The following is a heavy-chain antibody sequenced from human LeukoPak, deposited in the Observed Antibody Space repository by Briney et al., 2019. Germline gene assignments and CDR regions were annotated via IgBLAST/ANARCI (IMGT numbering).Heavy chain of an antibody. CDR3: ARKKDVLDY. V-gene: IGHV4-39*07. CDR2: IYYSGST. Sequence: PSETLSLTCTVSGGSISSSSYYWGWIRQPPGKGLEWIGNIYYSGSTYSNPSLKSRVTISVDTSKNQFSLKLSSVTAADTAVYYCARKKDVLDYWGQGTLVTVSS. J-gene: IGHJ4*02. CDR1: GGSISSSSYY.